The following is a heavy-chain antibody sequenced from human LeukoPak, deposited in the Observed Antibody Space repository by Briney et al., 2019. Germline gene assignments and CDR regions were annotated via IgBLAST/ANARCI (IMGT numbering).Heavy chain of an antibody. CDR2: ISGSGGST. J-gene: IGHJ5*02. D-gene: IGHD1-26*01. CDR3: AKWLSYPAGP. CDR1: VFPFSSYA. V-gene: IGHV3-23*01. Sequence: GGSLRLSCATHVFPFSSYAMSWVRQTPGKGLGRVSAISGSGGSTYYADSVKGRFTISRDNSKNTLYLKMNSLRAEDTDVYYCAKWLSYPAGPWGQGTLVTVSS.